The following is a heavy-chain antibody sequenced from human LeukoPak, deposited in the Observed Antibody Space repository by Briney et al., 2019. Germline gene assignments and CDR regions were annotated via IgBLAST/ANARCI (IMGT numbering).Heavy chain of an antibody. V-gene: IGHV4-30-4*08. J-gene: IGHJ4*02. CDR3: ARGNNPYYFDY. D-gene: IGHD2/OR15-2a*01. CDR1: GGSISSGDYY. CDR2: IYYNGSS. Sequence: PSETLSLTCTVSGGSISSGDYYWSWIRQPPGKGLEWIGYIYYNGSSFYNPSLKSRVTISVDTSKNHVSLNLSSVTAADTAVYYCARGNNPYYFDYWGQGTLVTVSS.